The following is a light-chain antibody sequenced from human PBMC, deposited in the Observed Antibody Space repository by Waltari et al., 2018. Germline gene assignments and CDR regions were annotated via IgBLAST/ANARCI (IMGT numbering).Light chain of an antibody. CDR2: HDS. V-gene: IGLV3-21*01. CDR1: NIGSRS. J-gene: IGLJ1*01. CDR3: QVWDSSSDQHV. Sequence: SYVLTQPPSVSVAPGKTARIPCGGNNIGSRSVHWYQVRPGQAPVLVISHDSDRPSVIPELFSGSNSGNTATLTISRVEAGDEADFYCQVWDSSSDQHVFGTGTKVTVL.